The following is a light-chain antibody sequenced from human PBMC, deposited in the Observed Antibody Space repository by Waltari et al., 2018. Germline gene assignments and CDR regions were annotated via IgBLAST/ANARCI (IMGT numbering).Light chain of an antibody. CDR2: VNSDGTH. CDR1: SGHSSTI. Sequence: QLVLTQSPSASASLGASIKLTCTLSSGHSSTIIAWLQQQPGRGPRYLMKVNSDGTHSKGDDIPDRFSGSSSGAERYLTISSLQSEDEADYYCQTGGHGTWVFGGGTKVTVL. CDR3: QTGGHGTWV. J-gene: IGLJ3*02. V-gene: IGLV4-69*01.